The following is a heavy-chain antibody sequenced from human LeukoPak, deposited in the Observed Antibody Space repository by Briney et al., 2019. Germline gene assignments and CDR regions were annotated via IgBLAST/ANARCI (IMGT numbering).Heavy chain of an antibody. CDR3: AKDLGYGDYVSLDY. V-gene: IGHV3-23*01. D-gene: IGHD4-17*01. CDR2: ISGSGGST. CDR1: GFTFSSYA. Sequence: GGSLRLSCAASGFTFSSYAMSWVRQAPGKGLEWVSAISGSGGSTYYADFVKGRFTISRDNSKNTLYLQMNSLRAEDTAVYYCAKDLGYGDYVSLDYWGQGTLVTVPS. J-gene: IGHJ4*02.